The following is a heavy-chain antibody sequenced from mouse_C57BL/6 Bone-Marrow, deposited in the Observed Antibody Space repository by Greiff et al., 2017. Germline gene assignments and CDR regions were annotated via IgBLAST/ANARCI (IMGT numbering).Heavy chain of an antibody. J-gene: IGHJ4*01. CDR3: ASPLYYYYAMDD. CDR2: ISSGGSYT. Sequence: EVQGVESGGDLVKPGGSLKLSCAASGFTFSSYGMSWVRQTPDKRLEWVATISSGGSYTYYPDSVKGRFTISRDNAKNTLYLQMSSLKSEDTAMYYCASPLYYYYAMDDWGQGTSVTVSS. D-gene: IGHD1-1*01. CDR1: GFTFSSYG. V-gene: IGHV5-6*01.